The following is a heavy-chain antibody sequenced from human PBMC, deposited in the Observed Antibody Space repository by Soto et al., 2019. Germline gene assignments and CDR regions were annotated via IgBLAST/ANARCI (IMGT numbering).Heavy chain of an antibody. CDR1: GFTFSTYG. CDR3: ARNYAGLGY. Sequence: PGGSLRLSCEVSGFTFSTYGMLWVRQAPGKGLVWVSYINNDGSYTTYADSVKGRFTISRDNAENTLYPQMNSLRAEDTAVYYCARNYAGLGYWGQGTLVTVSS. CDR2: INNDGSYT. V-gene: IGHV3-74*03. J-gene: IGHJ4*02. D-gene: IGHD1-7*01.